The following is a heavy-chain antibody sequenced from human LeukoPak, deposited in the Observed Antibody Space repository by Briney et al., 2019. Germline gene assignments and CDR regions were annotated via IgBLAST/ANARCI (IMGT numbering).Heavy chain of an antibody. D-gene: IGHD2-2*02. CDR1: GFTFSSYG. CDR3: SKDRYCSSTSCYTGEAYYYYYYMDV. CDR2: IRYDGSNK. V-gene: IGHV3-30*02. Sequence: GGSPRLSCAASGFTFSSYGMHWVRQAPGKGLEWVAFIRYDGSNKYYADSVKGRFTISRDNSKNTLYLQMNSLRAEDTAVYYWSKDRYCSSTSCYTGEAYYYYYYMDVWGKGTTVTVSS. J-gene: IGHJ6*03.